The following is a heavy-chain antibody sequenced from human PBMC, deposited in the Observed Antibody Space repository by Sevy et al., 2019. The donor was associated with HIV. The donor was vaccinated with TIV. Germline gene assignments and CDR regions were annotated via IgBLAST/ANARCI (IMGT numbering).Heavy chain of an antibody. V-gene: IGHV3-23*01. CDR3: AKDQPGSGWAFDY. CDR1: GFTFSSHA. D-gene: IGHD1-26*01. Sequence: GESLKISCAASGFTFSSHAMSWVRQAPGKGLEWVSAIIKSGDRTYDADSVKGRFTISRDNSKNTLYLQMNSLRAEDTAVYYCAKDQPGSGWAFDYWGQGTLVTVSS. J-gene: IGHJ4*02. CDR2: IIKSGDRT.